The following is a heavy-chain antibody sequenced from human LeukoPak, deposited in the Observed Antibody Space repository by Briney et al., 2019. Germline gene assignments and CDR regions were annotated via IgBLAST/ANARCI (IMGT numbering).Heavy chain of an antibody. CDR1: GGSISSYY. Sequence: SETLSLNCTVSGGSISSYYWGWIRQPAGKGLEWIGRIYTSGSTNDNPSLKSRVTMSVDTSKNQFSLRLSSVTAADTAVYYCARSPTPGGSYLLGSYYYMDVWGKGTTVTVSS. J-gene: IGHJ6*03. CDR3: ARSPTPGGSYLLGSYYYMDV. CDR2: IYTSGST. V-gene: IGHV4-4*07. D-gene: IGHD1-26*01.